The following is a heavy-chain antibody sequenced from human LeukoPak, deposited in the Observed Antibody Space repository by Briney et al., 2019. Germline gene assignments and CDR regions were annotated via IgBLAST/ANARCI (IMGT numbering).Heavy chain of an antibody. CDR2: IHYSGST. Sequence: SETLSLTCTVSGGSVSSSNYYWGWIRQPPGKGLEWIGYIHYSGSTNYNPSLKSRVTISVDTSKNQFSLKLSSVTAADTAVYYCAGRRRLRYFDWLPFDYWGQGTLVTVSS. J-gene: IGHJ4*02. D-gene: IGHD3-9*01. CDR1: GGSVSSSNYY. V-gene: IGHV4-61*01. CDR3: AGRRRLRYFDWLPFDY.